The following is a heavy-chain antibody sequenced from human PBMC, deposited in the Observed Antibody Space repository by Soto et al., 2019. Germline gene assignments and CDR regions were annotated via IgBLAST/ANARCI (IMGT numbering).Heavy chain of an antibody. Sequence: GASLKISCKGSGYRFTSYLIGWVRQMPGKGLECMGIIYPGDSDTRYSPSFQGQVTISADKSISTAYLQWSSLKASDTAMYYCAGGGVRGVITRTRDYYGMDVWGQGTTVTVSS. CDR3: AGGGVRGVITRTRDYYGMDV. D-gene: IGHD3-10*01. CDR1: GYRFTSYL. J-gene: IGHJ6*02. V-gene: IGHV5-51*01. CDR2: IYPGDSDT.